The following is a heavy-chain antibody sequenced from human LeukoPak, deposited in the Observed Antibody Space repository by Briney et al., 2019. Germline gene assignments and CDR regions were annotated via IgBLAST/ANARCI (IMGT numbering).Heavy chain of an antibody. D-gene: IGHD3-22*01. CDR1: GGSISSSSYY. V-gene: IGHV4-39*07. CDR2: IYYSGST. Sequence: SETLSLTCTVSGGSISSSSYYWGWIRQPPGKGLEWIGSIYYSGSTYYNPSLKSRVTISVDTSKNQFSLKLSSVTAADTAVYYCARWGGGGYYDSSGYYFDYWGQGTLVTVSS. J-gene: IGHJ4*02. CDR3: ARWGGGGYYDSSGYYFDY.